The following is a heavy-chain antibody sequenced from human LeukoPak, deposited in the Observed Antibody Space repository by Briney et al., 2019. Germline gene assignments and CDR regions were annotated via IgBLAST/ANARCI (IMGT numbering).Heavy chain of an antibody. CDR1: GGSISSSSYY. J-gene: IGHJ3*02. D-gene: IGHD3-3*01. CDR3: ARHPSYDIWSGWAFDI. Sequence: SETLSLTCTVSGGSISSSSYYWGWIRQPPGKGLEWVGSIYYSGSTYYNPSLKSRVTISVDTSKNQFSLKLSSVTAADTAVYYCARHPSYDIWSGWAFDIWGQGTMVTVSS. CDR2: IYYSGST. V-gene: IGHV4-39*01.